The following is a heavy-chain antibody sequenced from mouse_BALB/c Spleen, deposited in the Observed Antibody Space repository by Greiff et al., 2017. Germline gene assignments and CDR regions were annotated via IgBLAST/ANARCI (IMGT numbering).Heavy chain of an antibody. CDR3: ARQSRDVYWYFEV. J-gene: IGHJ1*01. CDR1: GFTFSSYT. Sequence: EVKLVESGGGLVQPGGSLKLSCAASGFTFSSYTMSWVRQTPEKRLEWVAYISNGGGRTYYPDTVKGRFTISRDNAKNTLYLQMSSLKSEDTAMYYFARQSRDVYWYFEVWGAGTTVTVSS. V-gene: IGHV5-12-2*01. CDR2: ISNGGGRT.